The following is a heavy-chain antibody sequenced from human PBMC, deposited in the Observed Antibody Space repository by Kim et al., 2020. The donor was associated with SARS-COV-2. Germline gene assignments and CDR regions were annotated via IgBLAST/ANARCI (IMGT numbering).Heavy chain of an antibody. J-gene: IGHJ5*02. D-gene: IGHD6-19*01. CDR1: GYTLTELS. V-gene: IGHV1-24*01. CDR3: ATAPGIAVAGTAPNWFDP. Sequence: ASVKVSCKVSGYTLTELSMHWVRQAPGKGLEWMGGFDPEDGETTYAQKFQGRVTMTEDTSTDTAYMELSSLRSEDTAVYYCATAPGIAVAGTAPNWFDPWGQGTLVTVSS. CDR2: FDPEDGET.